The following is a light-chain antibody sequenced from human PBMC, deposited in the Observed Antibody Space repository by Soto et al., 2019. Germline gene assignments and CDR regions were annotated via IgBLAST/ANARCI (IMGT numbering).Light chain of an antibody. CDR2: DAS. J-gene: IGKJ2*01. V-gene: IGKV3-11*01. Sequence: EIVLTQSPATLSLSPGERATLSCRASQSVSSYLAWYQQKPGQAPRLLIYDASNRATGIPARFSGSGSGTDFTLTIRSLEPEDFAVYYCQQRSNWPMYTFGQGTTVDIK. CDR3: QQRSNWPMYT. CDR1: QSVSSY.